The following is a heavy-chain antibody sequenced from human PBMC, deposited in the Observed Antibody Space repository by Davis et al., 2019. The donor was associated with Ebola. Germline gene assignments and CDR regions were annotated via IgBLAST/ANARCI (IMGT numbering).Heavy chain of an antibody. D-gene: IGHD6-19*01. V-gene: IGHV4-59*01. CDR2: IYYSGST. J-gene: IGHJ4*02. CDR3: ARDAAVAGMKD. CDR1: GGSISSYY. Sequence: SETLSLTCTVSGGSISSYYWSWIRQPPGKGLEWIGYIYYSGSTNYNPSLKSRVTISVDPSKNQFSLKLSSVTAADTAVYYCARDAAVAGMKDWGQGTLVTVSS.